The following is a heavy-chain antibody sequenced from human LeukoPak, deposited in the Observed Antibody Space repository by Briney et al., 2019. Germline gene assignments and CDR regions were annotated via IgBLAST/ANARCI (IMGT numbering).Heavy chain of an antibody. D-gene: IGHD3-16*01. CDR3: ARDNDSRDPPHFDY. Sequence: SETLSLTCTVSGGSISSSSYYWGWIRQPPGKGLEWIGFMHHSGSANSNPSLKSRVTISMDTSKNQFSLKMSSVTAEDTAVYYCARDNDSRDPPHFDYWGQGTLVTVSS. CDR2: MHHSGSA. J-gene: IGHJ4*02. CDR1: GGSISSSSYY. V-gene: IGHV4-61*01.